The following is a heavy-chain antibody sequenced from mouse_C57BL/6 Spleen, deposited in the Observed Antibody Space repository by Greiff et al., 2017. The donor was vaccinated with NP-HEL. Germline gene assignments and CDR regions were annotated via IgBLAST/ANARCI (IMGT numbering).Heavy chain of an antibody. V-gene: IGHV14-2*01. CDR1: GFNIKDYY. D-gene: IGHD1-1*01. Sequence: EVQLQQSGAELVTPGASVKLSCTASGFNIKDYYMHWAKQRTEQGLEWIGRIDPEDGATKYAPKFQGKATITADTSSNTAYLQLSSLTSEDTAVYYCARSAHGSSRWDYWGQGTSVTVSS. CDR2: IDPEDGAT. CDR3: ARSAHGSSRWDY. J-gene: IGHJ4*01.